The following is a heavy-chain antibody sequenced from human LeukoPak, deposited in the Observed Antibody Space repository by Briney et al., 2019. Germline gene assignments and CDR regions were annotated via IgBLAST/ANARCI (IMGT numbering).Heavy chain of an antibody. J-gene: IGHJ4*02. CDR2: ICSGGST. CDR3: ARDLSGVAGYTYGRGIDY. CDR1: GFTFSGST. D-gene: IGHD5-18*01. V-gene: IGHV3-66*01. Sequence: GGSLRLSCAASGFTFSGSTMNWVRQAPGKGLEWVSLICSGGSTYYADSVKGRFTISRDNSKNTLYLQMNSLRAEDTAVYYCARDLSGVAGYTYGRGIDYWSQGTLVTVSS.